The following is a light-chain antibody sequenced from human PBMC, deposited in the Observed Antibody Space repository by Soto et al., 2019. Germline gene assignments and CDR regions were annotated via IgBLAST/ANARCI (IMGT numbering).Light chain of an antibody. CDR2: WAS. CDR3: QQYYDTSAIT. V-gene: IGKV4-1*01. J-gene: IGKJ5*01. Sequence: DFLRTRSPDSLAVFLGERATIHCKSSQSILFTSDNKDYLAGYHQKSGQPPRLLIYWASTRESGVPARFSGRGSGTDFTLTIGSLLAEDVAVYYCQQYYDTSAITFGQGTRLEIK. CDR1: QSILFTSDNKDY.